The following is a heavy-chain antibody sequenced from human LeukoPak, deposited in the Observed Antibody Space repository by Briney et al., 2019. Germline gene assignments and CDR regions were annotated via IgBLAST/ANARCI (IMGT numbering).Heavy chain of an antibody. J-gene: IGHJ4*02. D-gene: IGHD3-10*01. V-gene: IGHV3-23*01. CDR2: ISGSGGST. CDR3: ARVRGVIIPYFDY. Sequence: PGGSLRLSCAAPGFTFSSYAMSWVRQAPGKGLEWVSAISGSGGSTYYADSVKGRFTISRDNSKNMLYLQMNSLRAEDTAVYYCARVRGVIIPYFDYWGQGTLVTVSS. CDR1: GFTFSSYA.